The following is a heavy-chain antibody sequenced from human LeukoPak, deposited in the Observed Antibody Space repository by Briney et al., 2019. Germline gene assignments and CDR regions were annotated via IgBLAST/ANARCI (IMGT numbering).Heavy chain of an antibody. V-gene: IGHV4-34*01. CDR2: INHSGST. CDR1: GGSFSGYY. J-gene: IGHJ6*03. CDR3: ARGARYYGSGTVGNYYYYMDV. Sequence: PSETLSLTCGVYGGSFSGYYWSWIRQPPGKGLEWIGEINHSGSTNYNPSLKSRVTISVDTSKNQFSLKLSSVTAADTAVYYCARGARYYGSGTVGNYYYYMDVWGKGTTVTVSS. D-gene: IGHD3-10*01.